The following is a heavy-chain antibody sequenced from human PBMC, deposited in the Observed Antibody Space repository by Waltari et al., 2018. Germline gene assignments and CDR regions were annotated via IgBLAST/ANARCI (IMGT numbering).Heavy chain of an antibody. V-gene: IGHV7-4-1*02. CDR3: ARGGGAFSKPQYFDT. D-gene: IGHD3-16*01. CDR2: INTSPWNP. J-gene: IGHJ4*02. Sequence: QVQLVQSGSELKKSGASVKVYCKASGYIFTTYGINWVRQAPGQGLEWMGWINTSPWNPTYVQGFTGRFGFSLDTSVSTAYLQISSIKAENSAIYYCARGGGAFSKPQYFDTWGQGTRVTVSS. CDR1: GYIFTTYG.